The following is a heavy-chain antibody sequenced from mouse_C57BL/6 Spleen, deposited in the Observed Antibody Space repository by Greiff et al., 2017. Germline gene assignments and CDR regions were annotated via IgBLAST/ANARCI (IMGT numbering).Heavy chain of an antibody. CDR3: AREGPLYDGYQAWFAD. Sequence: EVTLVESGGGLVKPGGSLKLSCAASGFTFSSYAMSWVRQTPEKRLEWVATISDGGSYTYYPDNVKGRFTISRDNAKNNLYLQMSHLKSEDTAMYYCAREGPLYDGYQAWFADWGQGTLVTVSA. CDR1: GFTFSSYA. V-gene: IGHV5-4*01. J-gene: IGHJ3*01. CDR2: ISDGGSYT. D-gene: IGHD2-3*01.